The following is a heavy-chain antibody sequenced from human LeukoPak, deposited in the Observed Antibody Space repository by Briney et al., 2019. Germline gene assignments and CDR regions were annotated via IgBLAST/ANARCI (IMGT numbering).Heavy chain of an antibody. J-gene: IGHJ4*02. CDR3: VRDRTKYCSSTSCPLDY. V-gene: IGHV1-2*02. Sequence: ASVTVPCKASGYSFTGYYMHWVRQAPGQGLEWMGWINPYSGGTNYAQKFQGRVTMTRDTSISTAYMELSRLRSDDTAVYYCVRDRTKYCSSTSCPLDYWGQGTLVTVSS. CDR1: GYSFTGYY. D-gene: IGHD2-2*01. CDR2: INPYSGGT.